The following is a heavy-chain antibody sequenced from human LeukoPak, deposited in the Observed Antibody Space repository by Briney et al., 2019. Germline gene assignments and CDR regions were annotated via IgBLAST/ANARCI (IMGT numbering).Heavy chain of an antibody. Sequence: PSETLSLTCTVSSGSFTSGGYYWSWIRQHPGKGLEWIGYTYYSGSTYYNPSLKSRVTISVDTSKNQFSLKLSSATAADTAVYYCARGRDSSSWYVHYFDYWGQGTLVTVSS. J-gene: IGHJ4*02. CDR2: TYYSGST. CDR1: SGSFTSGGYY. V-gene: IGHV4-31*03. CDR3: ARGRDSSSWYVHYFDY. D-gene: IGHD6-13*01.